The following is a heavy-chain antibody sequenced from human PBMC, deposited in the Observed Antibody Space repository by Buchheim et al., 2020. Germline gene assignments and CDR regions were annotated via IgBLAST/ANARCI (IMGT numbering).Heavy chain of an antibody. J-gene: IGHJ4*02. CDR1: GFTLSSYS. Sequence: EVQLVASGGALVQPGGSLRLSCVASGFTLSSYSMTWVRQAPGKGLEWVSYISSSSTIYYADSVKGRFTISTDNAKNSVSPQMNSLRDEDTAVYYCARWDYWGQGTL. CDR3: ARWDY. V-gene: IGHV3-48*02. CDR2: ISSSSTI.